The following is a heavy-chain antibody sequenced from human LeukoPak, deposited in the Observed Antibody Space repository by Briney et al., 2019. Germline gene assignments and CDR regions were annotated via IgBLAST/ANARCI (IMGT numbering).Heavy chain of an antibody. D-gene: IGHD4-17*01. V-gene: IGHV4-34*01. J-gene: IGHJ4*02. CDR2: INHSGST. CDR1: GGSFSGYY. Sequence: SETLSLTCAVYGGSFSGYYWSWIRQPPGQGLEWIGEINHSGSTNYNPSLKSRVTISVDTSKNQFSLKLSSVTAADTAVYYCARESSNYGAYNFDYWGQGTLVTVSS. CDR3: ARESSNYGAYNFDY.